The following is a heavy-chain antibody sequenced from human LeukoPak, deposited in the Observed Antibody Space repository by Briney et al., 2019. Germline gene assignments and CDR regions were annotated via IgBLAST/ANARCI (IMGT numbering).Heavy chain of an antibody. J-gene: IGHJ5*02. Sequence: PGGSLRLSCAASGFTFSSYDMNWVRQAPGKGLEWVSAISGSGGSTYYADSVKGRFTISRDNSKNTLYLQMNSLRAEDTAVYYCAKVPMAGSWFDPWGQGTLVTVSS. V-gene: IGHV3-23*01. CDR2: ISGSGGST. CDR3: AKVPMAGSWFDP. D-gene: IGHD6-19*01. CDR1: GFTFSSYD.